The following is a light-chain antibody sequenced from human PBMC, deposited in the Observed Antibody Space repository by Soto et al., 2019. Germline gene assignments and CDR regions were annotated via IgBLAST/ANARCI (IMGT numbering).Light chain of an antibody. J-gene: IGKJ1*01. CDR3: QQYYNWPRT. Sequence: EFVMTQSPVTLSLSPGDTATLSCRASQRLGSDLAWYQHKPGQAPRLLIFGASARPTGIPARISGSGSGTEFTLTISSLRSEDFAVYFCQQYYNWPRTFGKGSKVDI. CDR1: QRLGSD. CDR2: GAS. V-gene: IGKV3-15*01.